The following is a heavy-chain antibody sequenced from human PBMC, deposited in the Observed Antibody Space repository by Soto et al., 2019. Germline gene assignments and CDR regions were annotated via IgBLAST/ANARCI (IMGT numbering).Heavy chain of an antibody. V-gene: IGHV1-2*02. D-gene: IGHD6-6*01. CDR1: GYTFTGYY. Sequence: GASVKVSCKASGYTFTGYYMHWVRQAPGQGLEWMGWINPNSGGTNYAQKFQGRVTMTRDTSISTAYMGLSRLRSDDTAVYYCARGPLIRIAARPHAYNWFDPWGQGTLVTV. CDR3: ARGPLIRIAARPHAYNWFDP. J-gene: IGHJ5*02. CDR2: INPNSGGT.